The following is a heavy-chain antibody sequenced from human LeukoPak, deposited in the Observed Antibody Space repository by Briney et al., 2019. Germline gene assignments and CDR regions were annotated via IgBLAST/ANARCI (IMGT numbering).Heavy chain of an antibody. J-gene: IGHJ3*02. Sequence: GGSLRLSCAASGFTFSSYSMNWVRQAPGKGLEWVSSISSSSSYIYYADSVKGRFTISRDNAKNSLYLQMNSLRAEDTAVYYCARDMAHCSGGSCESAFDIWGQGTMVTVSS. V-gene: IGHV3-21*01. D-gene: IGHD2-15*01. CDR1: GFTFSSYS. CDR3: ARDMAHCSGGSCESAFDI. CDR2: ISSSSSYI.